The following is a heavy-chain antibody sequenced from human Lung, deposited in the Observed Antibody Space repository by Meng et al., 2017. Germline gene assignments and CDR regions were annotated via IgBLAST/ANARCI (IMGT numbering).Heavy chain of an antibody. J-gene: IGHJ4*02. Sequence: QVQLVQSGAEVKKPGSSVKVACKTSGGSFSTHTFNWVRQAPGQGLEWMGGLIAVFDKTKAAPRFQDRVTFTADESTSTAYMELSSLTFDDTAVYFCARGRRNEPLFDYWGQGTLVTVSS. CDR3: ARGRRNEPLFDY. V-gene: IGHV1-69*13. CDR1: GGSFSTHT. D-gene: IGHD1-14*01. CDR2: LIAVFDKT.